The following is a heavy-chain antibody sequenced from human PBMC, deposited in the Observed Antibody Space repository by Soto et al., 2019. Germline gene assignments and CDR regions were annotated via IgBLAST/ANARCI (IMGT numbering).Heavy chain of an antibody. CDR2: ISRSGGTT. Sequence: GGSLRLSCAASGFTFSNYAMSWVRQAPGKGLEWVSAISRSGGTTYYADSVKGRFTISRDNSKNTLYLQMNSLRAEDTAVYYCAKDTDGGTSPTDYWGQGTLVTVSS. D-gene: IGHD2-2*01. CDR1: GFTFSNYA. V-gene: IGHV3-23*01. J-gene: IGHJ4*02. CDR3: AKDTDGGTSPTDY.